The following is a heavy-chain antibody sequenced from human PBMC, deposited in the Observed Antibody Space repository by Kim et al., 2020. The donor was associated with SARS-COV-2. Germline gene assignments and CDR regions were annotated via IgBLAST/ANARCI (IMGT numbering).Heavy chain of an antibody. V-gene: IGHV3-53*01. CDR3: ARGEYYFDY. Sequence: GGSLRLSCAASGFTVSSNYMTWVRQAPGKGLEWVSVIYSGGRTYYAYSVKGRFTIFRDNSKNTLYLQMNSLRAEDTAVYYCARGEYYFDYWGQGTLVTVSS. CDR2: IYSGGRT. CDR1: GFTVSSNY. J-gene: IGHJ4*02.